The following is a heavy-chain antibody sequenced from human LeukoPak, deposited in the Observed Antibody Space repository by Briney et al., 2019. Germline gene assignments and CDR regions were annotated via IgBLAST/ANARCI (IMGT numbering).Heavy chain of an antibody. D-gene: IGHD3-22*01. Sequence: GGSLRLSCAASGFTFSSYGMHWVRQAPGKGLEWVAVIWYDGSNKYYADSVKGRFTIFRDNSKNTLYLQMNSLRAEDTAVYYCASSYSSGSKGPVDYWGQGTLVTVSS. J-gene: IGHJ4*02. V-gene: IGHV3-33*01. CDR2: IWYDGSNK. CDR3: ASSYSSGSKGPVDY. CDR1: GFTFSSYG.